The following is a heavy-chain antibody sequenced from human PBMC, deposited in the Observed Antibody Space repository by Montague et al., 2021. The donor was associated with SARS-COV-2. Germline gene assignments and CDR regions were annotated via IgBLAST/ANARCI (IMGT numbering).Heavy chain of an antibody. Sequence: SETLSLTCTVSGGSISNSSYYWGWIRQPPGKGLVWVGSLFYPGSTYYKSSLISRVTLSVDTSKNQVSLRLTSVTAADTAVYFCARQLSLTSGTGFDYWGQGTVVTVSS. D-gene: IGHD6-13*01. CDR2: LFYPGST. CDR3: ARQLSLTSGTGFDY. J-gene: IGHJ4*02. V-gene: IGHV4-39*01. CDR1: GGSISNSSYY.